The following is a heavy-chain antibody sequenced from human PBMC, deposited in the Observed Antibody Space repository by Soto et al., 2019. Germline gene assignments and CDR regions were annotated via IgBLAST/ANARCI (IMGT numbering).Heavy chain of an antibody. J-gene: IGHJ4*02. CDR3: ERDNIVGSYFFAY. V-gene: IGHV3-33*01. D-gene: IGHD1-26*01. CDR1: GFNFRSYG. CDR2: IWYDVSNK. Sequence: QVQMVESGGGVVQSGRSLRLSCATSGFNFRSYGIHWVRQAPGKGLEWVGIIWYDVSNKYYADSVKGLFTISRDDSKNTVYLQMDSLRVEDTARYYCERDNIVGSYFFAYWGQGSLVTVSS.